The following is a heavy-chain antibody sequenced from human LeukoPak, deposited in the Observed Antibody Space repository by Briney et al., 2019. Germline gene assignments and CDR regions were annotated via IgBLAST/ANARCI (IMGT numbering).Heavy chain of an antibody. CDR1: GFTFDDYA. J-gene: IGHJ1*01. Sequence: PGGSLRLSCAASGFTFDDYAMHWVRQAPGKGLEWVSGISWNSGSIGYADSVKGRFTISRDNAKNSLYLQMNSLRAEDTALYHCAIVNAGDFQHWGQGTLVTVSS. V-gene: IGHV3-9*01. CDR3: AIVNAGDFQH. D-gene: IGHD3-10*01. CDR2: ISWNSGSI.